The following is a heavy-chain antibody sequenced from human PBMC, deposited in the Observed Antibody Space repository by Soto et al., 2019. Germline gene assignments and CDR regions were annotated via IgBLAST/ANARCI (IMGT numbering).Heavy chain of an antibody. V-gene: IGHV3-7*01. J-gene: IGHJ4*02. Sequence: GESLKISCAAAEFTFSSYWMSWFRQAPGKGLEWVANIKQDGSEKYDVDSVKGRFTISRDNAKNPMYLQTNSLRAEDTAVYYCASCCSPVPYYFDYWGQGTLVTVSS. CDR3: ASCCSPVPYYFDY. CDR1: EFTFSSYW. D-gene: IGHD2-15*01. CDR2: IKQDGSEK.